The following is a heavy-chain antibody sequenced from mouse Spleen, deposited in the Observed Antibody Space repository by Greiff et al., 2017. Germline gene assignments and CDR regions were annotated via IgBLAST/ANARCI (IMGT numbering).Heavy chain of an antibody. V-gene: IGHV2-2*01. CDR1: GFSLTSYG. J-gene: IGHJ4*01. CDR2: IWSGGSR. D-gene: IGHD1-2*01. CDR3: ARRATATFMDY. Sequence: QVQLKQSGPGLVQPAQTLSITCTVSGFSLTSYGVHWVSQTPGKGLEWLGVIWSGGSRDYNKAFISKLSISKNNSKSQVFFQMISLLADDTAIYYCARRATATFMDYWGQGTSVTVSS.